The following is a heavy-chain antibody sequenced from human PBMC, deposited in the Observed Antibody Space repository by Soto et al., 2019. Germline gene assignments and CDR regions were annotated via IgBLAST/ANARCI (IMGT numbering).Heavy chain of an antibody. D-gene: IGHD4-4*01. Sequence: PVGSLRLSCAASGSTFSSYSMNWVRQAPGKGLEWVSSISSSSSYIYYADSVKGRFTISRDNSKNTLYLQMNSLRAEDTAVYYCAKVAHRNYVYYYLDVWGKGTTVTVSS. V-gene: IGHV3-21*04. J-gene: IGHJ6*03. CDR2: ISSSSSYI. CDR3: AKVAHRNYVYYYLDV. CDR1: GSTFSSYS.